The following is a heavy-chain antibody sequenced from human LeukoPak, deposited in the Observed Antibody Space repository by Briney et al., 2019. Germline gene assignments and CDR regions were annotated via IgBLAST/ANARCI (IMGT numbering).Heavy chain of an antibody. CDR1: GGTISSYY. Sequence: SETLSLTCTVSGGTISSYYWSWIRQPPGQGLEWIGYIYYSGSTNYNPSLKSRVTISVDTSKNQFSLQLSSVTAAHAAVYYCARDESGSYSLDYWGQGTLVTVSS. V-gene: IGHV4-59*01. D-gene: IGHD1-26*01. J-gene: IGHJ4*02. CDR3: ARDESGSYSLDY. CDR2: IYYSGST.